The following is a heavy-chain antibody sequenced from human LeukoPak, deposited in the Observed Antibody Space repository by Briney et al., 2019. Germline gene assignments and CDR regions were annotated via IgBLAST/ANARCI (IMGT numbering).Heavy chain of an antibody. Sequence: SGGSLRLSCAAPKFTFSSFAISSGRQAPGKGLEWVSGISATGDSTYYTDSVKGRFTISRDNSKNTLYLQMNSLRAEDTAEYYCTNGNGQLFLEWLHEVHFDYWGQGTLVTVSS. D-gene: IGHD3-3*01. V-gene: IGHV3-23*01. CDR3: TNGNGQLFLEWLHEVHFDY. CDR2: ISATGDST. J-gene: IGHJ4*02. CDR1: KFTFSSFA.